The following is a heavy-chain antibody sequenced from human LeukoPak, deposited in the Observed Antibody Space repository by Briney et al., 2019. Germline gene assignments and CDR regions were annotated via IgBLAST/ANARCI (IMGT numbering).Heavy chain of an antibody. V-gene: IGHV5-51*01. CDR1: GYNFPNDW. D-gene: IGHD1-1*01. CDR2: IYPGDSDT. CDR3: ARGYSSVY. J-gene: IGHJ4*02. Sequence: GESLKISCKGSGYNFPNDWIGWVRQMPGKGLEWMGIIYPGDSDTRYSPSFQGQVTISADKSISTAYLQWSSLKASDTVMYYCARGYSSVYWGQGTLVTVSS.